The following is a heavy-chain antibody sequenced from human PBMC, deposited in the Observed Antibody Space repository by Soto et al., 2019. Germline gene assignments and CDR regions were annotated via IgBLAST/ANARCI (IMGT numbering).Heavy chain of an antibody. J-gene: IGHJ4*02. Sequence: QVQLQESGPGLVKPSQTLSLTCTVSGGSISSGGYYWSWIRQHPGKGLEWIGYIYYSGSTYYNPSLKGRVTISVDSSKNQFSLKLSSVTAADTAVYYCAREVRGVIIHFDYWGQGTLVTVSS. CDR1: GGSISSGGYY. CDR3: AREVRGVIIHFDY. V-gene: IGHV4-31*03. CDR2: IYYSGST. D-gene: IGHD3-10*01.